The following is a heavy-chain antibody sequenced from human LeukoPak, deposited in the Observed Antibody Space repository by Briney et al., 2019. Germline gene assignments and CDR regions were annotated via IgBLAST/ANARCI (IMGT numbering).Heavy chain of an antibody. CDR2: IHTIET. Sequence: SETLSLTCTLSGGSLSGYFGTWIRQASGKGLEWIGYIHTIETKYNPSLQSRVSMSIDTSKNQFSLNLRSVTAADTAVYYCARGLRDEERYYKYYYMDVWGKGTTVTVSS. V-gene: IGHV4-4*09. CDR3: ARGLRDEERYYKYYYMDV. D-gene: IGHD3-22*01. CDR1: GGSLSGYF. J-gene: IGHJ6*03.